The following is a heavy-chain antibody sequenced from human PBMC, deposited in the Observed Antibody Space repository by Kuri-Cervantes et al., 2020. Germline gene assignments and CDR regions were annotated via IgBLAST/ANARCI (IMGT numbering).Heavy chain of an antibody. CDR3: AKVAAAGNYYYYYMDV. Sequence: GESLKISCAASGFTFSSYAMSWVRQAPGKGLELVSAISGSGGSTYYADSVKGRFTISRDNSKNTLYLQMNSLRAEDTAVYYCAKVAAAGNYYYYYMDVWGKGTTVTVSS. J-gene: IGHJ6*03. CDR2: ISGSGGST. D-gene: IGHD6-13*01. CDR1: GFTFSSYA. V-gene: IGHV3-23*01.